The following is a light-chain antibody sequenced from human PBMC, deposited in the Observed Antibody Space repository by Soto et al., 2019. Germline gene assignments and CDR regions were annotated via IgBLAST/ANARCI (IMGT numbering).Light chain of an antibody. CDR2: KAS. CDR3: QHYNSYSEA. CDR1: QTISSW. J-gene: IGKJ1*01. V-gene: IGKV1-5*03. Sequence: DIQMTQSPSTLSGSVGDRFTITCRASQTISSWLAWYQQKPGKXPKXXIYKASTLKSGVPSRFSGSGSGTELTLTISSLQPDDFETYYCQHYNSYSEAFGQGTKVDIK.